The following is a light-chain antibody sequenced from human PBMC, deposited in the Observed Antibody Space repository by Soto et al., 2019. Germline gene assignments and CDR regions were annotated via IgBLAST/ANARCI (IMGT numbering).Light chain of an antibody. Sequence: IVLTQSPTTLSLSPGERATLSCRASQDVDSNFLAWYQQRPGQAPRLLIYGSSRRATGIPDRFSGSGSGTDFTLTISRVGPEDIAVYFCHQYYSSITFGGGTKVEVK. CDR3: HQYYSSIT. CDR2: GSS. J-gene: IGKJ4*01. V-gene: IGKV3-20*01. CDR1: QDVDSNF.